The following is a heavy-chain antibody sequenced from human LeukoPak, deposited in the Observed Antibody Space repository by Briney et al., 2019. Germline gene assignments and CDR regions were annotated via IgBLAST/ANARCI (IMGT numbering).Heavy chain of an antibody. CDR1: GDSMSGYY. J-gene: IGHJ5*02. CDR2: IYSSGYP. D-gene: IGHD5-24*01. V-gene: IGHV4-59*01. Sequence: SETLSLTCAVSGDSMSGYYWAWIRQPPGKGLEWIGYIYSSGYPYYSPSLKSRVFISIDTSKTQFSLRLPPVTAADTAVYYCARARRDGPLGVFDPWGQGTLVIVSS. CDR3: ARARRDGPLGVFDP.